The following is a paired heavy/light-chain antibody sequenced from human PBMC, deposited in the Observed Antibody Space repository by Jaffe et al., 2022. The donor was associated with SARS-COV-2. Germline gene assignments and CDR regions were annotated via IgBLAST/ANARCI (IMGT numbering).Light chain of an antibody. CDR3: QQSYSTLWT. CDR2: AAS. Sequence: DIQMTQSPSSLSASVGDRVTITCRASQSIDTYLNWYQQKPGKAPKLLIYAASSLQSGVPSRFSGSGSGTDFTLTISSLQPEDFATYSCQQSYSTLWTFGQGTKVEIK. CDR1: QSIDTY. V-gene: IGKV1-39*01. J-gene: IGKJ1*01.
Heavy chain of an antibody. J-gene: IGHJ6*04. CDR1: GGSVSSGSYY. CDR3: ARELRSGNYYMDV. CDR2: IYYSGST. D-gene: IGHD3-10*01. Sequence: QVQLQESGPGLVKPSETLSLTCSVSGGSVSSGSYYWSWIRQPPGNGLEWIGYIYYSGSTNYNPSLKSRVTMSLETSKNQFSLKLTSVTAADTAVYYCARELRSGNYYMDVWGKGTTVTVSS. V-gene: IGHV4-61*01.